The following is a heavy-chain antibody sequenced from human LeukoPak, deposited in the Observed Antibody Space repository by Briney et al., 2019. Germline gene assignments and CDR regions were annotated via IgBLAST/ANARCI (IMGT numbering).Heavy chain of an antibody. V-gene: IGHV1-18*01. J-gene: IGHJ6*02. CDR2: ISTYNGNT. CDR1: GYTFTSYG. CDR3: ARDPDCSGGRCYSLGNGMDV. D-gene: IGHD2-15*01. Sequence: ASVKVSCKASGYTFTSYGISWVRQAPGQGLEWMRWISTYNGNTNYAQKFQGRVTMTTDTSTSTAYMELRSLRSDDTAVYYCARDPDCSGGRCYSLGNGMDVWGQGTTVTVSS.